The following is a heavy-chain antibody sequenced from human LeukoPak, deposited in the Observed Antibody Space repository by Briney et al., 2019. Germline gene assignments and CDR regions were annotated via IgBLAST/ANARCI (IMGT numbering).Heavy chain of an antibody. CDR1: GFTFSSYA. J-gene: IGHJ1*01. CDR3: AKDNHGGSFSPEYFQH. V-gene: IGHV3-23*01. Sequence: GGSLRLSCAASGFTFSSYAMSWVRQAPGKGLEWVSAISGSGGSTYYADSVKGRFTISRDNFKNTLYLQMNSLRAEDTAVYYCAKDNHGGSFSPEYFQHWGQGTLVTVSS. D-gene: IGHD1-26*01. CDR2: ISGSGGST.